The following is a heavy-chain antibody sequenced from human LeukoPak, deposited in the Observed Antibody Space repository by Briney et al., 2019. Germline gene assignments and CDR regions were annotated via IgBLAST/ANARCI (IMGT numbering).Heavy chain of an antibody. Sequence: SETLSLTCTVSGGSISSSSYYWGWIRQPPGKGLEWIGSIYYSGSTYYNPSLKSRVTISVDTSKNQFSLKLSSVTAADTAVCYCARSGNYYDSSGYYYGNFDYWGQGTLVTVSS. J-gene: IGHJ4*02. CDR3: ARSGNYYDSSGYYYGNFDY. D-gene: IGHD3-22*01. CDR2: IYYSGST. CDR1: GGSISSSSYY. V-gene: IGHV4-39*01.